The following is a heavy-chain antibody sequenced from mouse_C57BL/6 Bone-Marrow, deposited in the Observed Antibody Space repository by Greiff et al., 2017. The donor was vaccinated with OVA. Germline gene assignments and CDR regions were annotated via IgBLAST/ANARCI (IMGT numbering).Heavy chain of an antibody. D-gene: IGHD1-1*01. CDR1: GYSITSGYY. Sequence: VQLKESGPGLVKPSQSLSLTCSVTGYSITSGYYWNWIRQFPGNTLEWMGYISYDGSNNSNPSLKNRISITRDTSKNQFYLKLNSVNTEDTATYYGAEGSSYNYYAMDYWGQGTSVTVSS. CDR3: AEGSSYNYYAMDY. CDR2: ISYDGSN. V-gene: IGHV3-6*01. J-gene: IGHJ4*01.